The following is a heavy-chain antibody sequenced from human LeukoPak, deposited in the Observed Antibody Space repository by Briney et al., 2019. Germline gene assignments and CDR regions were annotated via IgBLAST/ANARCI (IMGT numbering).Heavy chain of an antibody. J-gene: IGHJ6*02. CDR1: GYTFTSYG. V-gene: IGHV1-18*01. Sequence: ASVKVSCKASGYTFTSYGISWVRQAPGQGLEWMGWISAYNGNTNYAQKLQGRVTMTTDTSTSTAYMELRSLRSDDTAVYYCARVDGGAVAGKQLYYYYGMDVWGQGTTVTVSS. D-gene: IGHD6-19*01. CDR3: ARVDGGAVAGKQLYYYYGMDV. CDR2: ISAYNGNT.